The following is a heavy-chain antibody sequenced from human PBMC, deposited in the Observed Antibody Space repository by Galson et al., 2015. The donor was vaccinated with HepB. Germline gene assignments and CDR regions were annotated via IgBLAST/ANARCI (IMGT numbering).Heavy chain of an antibody. CDR1: GFTFSSYG. J-gene: IGHJ4*02. Sequence: SLRLSCAASGFTFSSYGMHWVRQAPGKGLEWVAVIWYDGSNKYYADSVKCRFTISRDNSKNTLYLQMNSLRAEDTAVYYCASESSSSTFDYWGQGTLVTVSS. D-gene: IGHD6-6*01. CDR3: ASESSSSTFDY. CDR2: IWYDGSNK. V-gene: IGHV3-33*01.